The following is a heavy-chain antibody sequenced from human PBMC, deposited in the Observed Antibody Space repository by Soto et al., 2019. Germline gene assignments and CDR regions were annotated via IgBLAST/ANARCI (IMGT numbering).Heavy chain of an antibody. CDR2: INLYNDNT. D-gene: IGHD3-16*02. J-gene: IGHJ3*02. Sequence: QVQLVQSGAEVKKPGASVKVSCKASDYTFTSYGISWVRQAPGQGLEWMGWINLYNDNTNHTQKFQGRVTMSTDTSTSTAYLELRSRRYDDTDVNYCATDYDYVWGSYRYRAFDIWGQGTLVTVS. CDR1: DYTFTSYG. CDR3: ATDYDYVWGSYRYRAFDI. V-gene: IGHV1-18*01.